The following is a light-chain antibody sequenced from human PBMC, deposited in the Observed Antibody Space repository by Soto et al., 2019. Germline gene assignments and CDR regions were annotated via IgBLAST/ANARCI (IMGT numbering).Light chain of an antibody. Sequence: DIQMTQSPSTLSASVRDRVSITCRASQSISSWLAWYQQKPGKAPKLLIYDASSLEGGVPSRFSGSGSGTEFTLTISSLQPDDFATYYCQQYITYSTFGQGTRLEIK. CDR3: QQYITYST. J-gene: IGKJ5*01. V-gene: IGKV1-5*01. CDR2: DAS. CDR1: QSISSW.